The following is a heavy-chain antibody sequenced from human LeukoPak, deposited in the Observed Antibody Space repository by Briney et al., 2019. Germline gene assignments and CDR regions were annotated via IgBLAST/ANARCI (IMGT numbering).Heavy chain of an antibody. CDR1: GFTFRSYG. V-gene: IGHV3-30*02. J-gene: IGHJ6*03. Sequence: PGGSLRLSCAASGFTFRSYGMHWVRQPPGKGLEWVTFIGYDGSNKYYTDSVKGRFTISRDNSKNTLYLQMNSLRTEDTAVYYCAKDSYYYYIDVWGKGTTVTVSS. CDR2: IGYDGSNK. CDR3: AKDSYYYYIDV.